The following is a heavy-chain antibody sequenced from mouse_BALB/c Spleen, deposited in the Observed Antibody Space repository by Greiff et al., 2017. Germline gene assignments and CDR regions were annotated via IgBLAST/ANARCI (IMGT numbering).Heavy chain of an antibody. CDR1: GYTFTSYY. D-gene: IGHD1-1*01. Sequence: QVQLQQSGPELVKPGDSVKMSCKASGYTFTSYYIHWVKQRPGQGLEWIGWIYPGDGSTKNNEKFKGKTTLTADKSSSTAYMLLSSLTSEDAAIYFCSRKEVYCGRRDYWGQGTTLTVSS. CDR3: SRKEVYCGRRDY. CDR2: IYPGDGST. J-gene: IGHJ2*01. V-gene: IGHV1S56*01.